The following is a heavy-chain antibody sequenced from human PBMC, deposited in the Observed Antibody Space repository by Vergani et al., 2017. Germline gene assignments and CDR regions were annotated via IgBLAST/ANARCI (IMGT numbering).Heavy chain of an antibody. CDR3: TTLTY. Sequence: EVQMVESGGGLVKPGGSLRLSCTGSGFTFGDSAMSWVRQAPGKGLEWIGIIRSKVYGEATEYVASVKGRFTISRDDSKNITYLEMNSLKIEDTAVYYCTTLTYWGQGTLVTVSS. V-gene: IGHV3-49*04. CDR1: GFTFGDSA. J-gene: IGHJ4*02. D-gene: IGHD2-21*02. CDR2: IRSKVYGEAT.